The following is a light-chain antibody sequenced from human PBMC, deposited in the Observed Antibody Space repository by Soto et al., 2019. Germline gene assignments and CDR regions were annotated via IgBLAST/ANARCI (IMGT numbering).Light chain of an antibody. CDR3: SSYTNINTRACV. J-gene: IGLJ1*01. CDR1: SGDIGSYNR. Sequence: QSVLTQPASVTGSPGQSITISCTGTSGDIGSYNRVSWYQQHPGKAPKLIIYEVTDRPSGVSNRFSGSKSGNTASLTISGLQAEDVAEYYCSSYTNINTRACVFGTGTKV. V-gene: IGLV2-14*01. CDR2: EVT.